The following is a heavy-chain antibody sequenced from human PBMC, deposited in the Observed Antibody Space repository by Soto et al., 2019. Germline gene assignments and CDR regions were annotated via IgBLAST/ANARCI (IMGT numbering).Heavy chain of an antibody. CDR3: ARGKDSTTWYGGGYNWFEP. CDR1: GFSLSNTTMG. J-gene: IGHJ5*02. Sequence: KSGPTLVNPTETLTLTCTVSGFSLSNTTMGVSWIRQPPGRALEWLAHIFSNDEKSYSASLKSRLTISKDTSKSQVVLTMTHMDPVDTATYFCARGKDSTTWYGGGYNWFEPWGQGTLVTVSS. CDR2: IFSNDEK. D-gene: IGHD2-2*01. V-gene: IGHV2-26*01.